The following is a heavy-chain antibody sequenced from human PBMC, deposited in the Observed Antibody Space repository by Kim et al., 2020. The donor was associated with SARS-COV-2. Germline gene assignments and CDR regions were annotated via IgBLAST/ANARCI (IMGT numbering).Heavy chain of an antibody. Sequence: GGSLRLSCAASGFTFSSYAMSWVRQAPGKGLEWVSAISGSGGSTYYADSVKGRFTISRDNSKNTLYLQMNSLRAEDTAVYYCARAKEGYDYIWGSYREDYWGQGTLVTVSS. CDR1: GFTFSSYA. V-gene: IGHV3-23*01. CDR3: ARAKEGYDYIWGSYREDY. J-gene: IGHJ4*02. D-gene: IGHD3-16*02. CDR2: ISGSGGST.